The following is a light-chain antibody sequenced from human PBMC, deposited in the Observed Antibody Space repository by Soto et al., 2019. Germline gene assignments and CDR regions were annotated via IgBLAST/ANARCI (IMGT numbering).Light chain of an antibody. CDR3: LLYLGGAQVV. Sequence: QTVVTQEPSLTVSPGGTVTLTCASSSGAVISDYYPNWFQQKPGQAPRALISSTSNRHSWTPARFSGSLLGGKAALTLSGVQTEDEAEYYCLLYLGGAQVVFGGGTKVTVL. CDR1: SGAVISDYY. J-gene: IGLJ3*02. V-gene: IGLV7-43*01. CDR2: STS.